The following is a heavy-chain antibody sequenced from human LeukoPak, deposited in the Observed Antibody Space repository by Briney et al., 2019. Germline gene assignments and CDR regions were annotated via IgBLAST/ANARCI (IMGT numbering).Heavy chain of an antibody. D-gene: IGHD5/OR15-5a*01. CDR2: ISGSGGST. Sequence: GGSVPLFCAPSDFTFSSNVMKWARQAPGKGLEWVSGISGSGGSTYYADSVKGRFTISRDNSKNTLYLQMNSLRAEDTAIYFCAKYLRAKGPPYGLDVWGQGTRVSVSS. J-gene: IGHJ6*02. CDR3: AKYLRAKGPPYGLDV. CDR1: DFTFSSNV. V-gene: IGHV3-23*01.